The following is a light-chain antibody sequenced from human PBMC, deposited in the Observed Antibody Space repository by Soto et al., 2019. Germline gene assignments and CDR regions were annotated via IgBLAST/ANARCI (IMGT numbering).Light chain of an antibody. CDR3: QQRSNWPLT. J-gene: IGKJ4*01. V-gene: IGKV3-11*01. CDR1: ESVSSY. Sequence: EIVLTQSPAIVSLSPGERATLSCRATESVSSYLVWYQQKPGQAPRLLFYDASNRATGIPARFSGSGSGTDFTLTITSLEPEDLAVYYCQQRSNWPLTFGGGTKVEI. CDR2: DAS.